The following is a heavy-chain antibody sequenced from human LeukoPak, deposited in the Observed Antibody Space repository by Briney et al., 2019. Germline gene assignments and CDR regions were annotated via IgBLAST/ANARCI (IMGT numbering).Heavy chain of an antibody. J-gene: IGHJ4*02. CDR2: IYYSGST. D-gene: IGHD3-10*02. V-gene: IGHV4-31*03. CDR1: GGSISSGGYY. Sequence: SQTLSLTCTVSGGSISSGGYYWSWIRQPPGKGLEWIGYIYYSGSTYYNPSLKSRVTISVDTSKNQFSLKLSSVTSADTAVYYCARSMFLLTPFDYWGQGTLVTVSS. CDR3: ARSMFLLTPFDY.